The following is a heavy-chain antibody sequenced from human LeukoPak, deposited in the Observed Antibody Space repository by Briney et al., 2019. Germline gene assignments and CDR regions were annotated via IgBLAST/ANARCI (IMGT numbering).Heavy chain of an antibody. D-gene: IGHD6-13*01. Sequence: GASVKVSCKASGYTFTSYAMNWVRQAPGQGLEWMGWINTNTGNPTYAQGFTGRFVFSLDTSVSTAYLQISSLKAGDTAVYYCARGERSSWYKGWFDPWGQGTLVTVSS. CDR2: INTNTGNP. J-gene: IGHJ5*02. V-gene: IGHV7-4-1*02. CDR3: ARGERSSWYKGWFDP. CDR1: GYTFTSYA.